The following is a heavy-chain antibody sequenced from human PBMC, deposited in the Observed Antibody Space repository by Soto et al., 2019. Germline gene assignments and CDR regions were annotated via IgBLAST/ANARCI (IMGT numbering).Heavy chain of an antibody. J-gene: IGHJ4*02. CDR2: IKGDGSST. V-gene: IGHV3-74*01. D-gene: IGHD6-13*01. CDR1: GFTFSSYW. CDR3: GREISAAVTH. Sequence: GGSLRLSCTASGFTFSSYWMHWVRQAPGKGLVWVARIKGDGSSTGYADAVEGRITISRDNAKNTLYLQMNSLRAEDTAVFYCGREISAAVTHWGQGTLVTVYS.